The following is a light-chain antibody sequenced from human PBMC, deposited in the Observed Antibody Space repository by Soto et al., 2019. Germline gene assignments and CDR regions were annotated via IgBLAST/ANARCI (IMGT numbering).Light chain of an antibody. V-gene: IGLV2-14*01. CDR2: DVS. CDR3: NSYTSIGTVV. Sequence: QSALTQPASVSGSPGQSITISCTGTSSDVGSYNYVSWYQQHPGKAPKLIIYDVSNRPSGLSNRFSGSKSGNTASLTISGLQAEDEADYYCNSYTSIGTVVFGGGTKVTVL. J-gene: IGLJ3*02. CDR1: SSDVGSYNY.